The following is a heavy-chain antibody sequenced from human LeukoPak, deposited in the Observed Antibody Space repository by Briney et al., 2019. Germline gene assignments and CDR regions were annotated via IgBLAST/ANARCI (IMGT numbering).Heavy chain of an antibody. D-gene: IGHD5-12*01. V-gene: IGHV4-4*07. Sequence: PSETLSLTCTVSGGSISSYYWSWIRQPPGKGLEWIGRNYTSGSTNYNPSLKSRVTMSVDTSKNQFSLKLSSVTAADTAVYYCARGRSGYPFDYWGQGTLVTVSS. CDR1: GGSISSYY. CDR2: NYTSGST. J-gene: IGHJ4*02. CDR3: ARGRSGYPFDY.